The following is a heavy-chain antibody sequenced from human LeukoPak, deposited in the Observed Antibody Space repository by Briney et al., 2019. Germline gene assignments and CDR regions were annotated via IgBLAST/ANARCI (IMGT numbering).Heavy chain of an antibody. CDR3: ARGYYGSGSFYPYYFDY. Sequence: GGSLRLSCAASKFTFSDYSMSWVRQAPGKGLEWVSSISSIRNYIYYADSVKGRFTVSRDNAKNSLYLQMNSLRAEDTALYYCARGYYGSGSFYPYYFDYWGQGTLVTVSS. V-gene: IGHV3-21*04. D-gene: IGHD3-10*01. J-gene: IGHJ4*02. CDR1: KFTFSDYS. CDR2: ISSIRNYI.